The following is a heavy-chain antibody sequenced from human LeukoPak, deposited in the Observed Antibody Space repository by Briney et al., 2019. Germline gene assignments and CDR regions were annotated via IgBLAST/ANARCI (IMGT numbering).Heavy chain of an antibody. CDR3: ARGDRSGWFFFDY. CDR1: GFSSSTYA. CDR2: ISGSGGST. J-gene: IGHJ4*02. Sequence: GGSLRLSCAGSGFSSSTYAMSWVRQAPGKGLEWVAAISGSGGSTYYADSVKGQFTVSRDNSKNTLYLQMNRLRAEDTAVYYCARGDRSGWFFFDYWGQGTLVTVSS. D-gene: IGHD6-19*01. V-gene: IGHV3-23*01.